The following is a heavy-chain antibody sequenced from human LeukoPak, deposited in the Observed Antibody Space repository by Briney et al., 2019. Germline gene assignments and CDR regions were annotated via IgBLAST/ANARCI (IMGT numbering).Heavy chain of an antibody. CDR1: GGTFSSYA. Sequence: SVKVSCKASGGTFSSYAISWVRQAPGQGLEWMGGIIPIFGTANYAQKFQGRVTITADESTSTAYMELSSLRSEDTAVYYCARNRIAVAGNSDFDYLGQGTLVNVSS. CDR2: IIPIFGTA. D-gene: IGHD6-19*01. V-gene: IGHV1-69*01. J-gene: IGHJ4*02. CDR3: ARNRIAVAGNSDFDY.